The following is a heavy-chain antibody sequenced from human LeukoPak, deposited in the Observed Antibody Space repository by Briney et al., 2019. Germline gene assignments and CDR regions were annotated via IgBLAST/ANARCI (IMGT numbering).Heavy chain of an antibody. D-gene: IGHD6-25*01. J-gene: IGHJ4*02. CDR2: IYSGGST. CDR3: ARGLGF. CDR1: GFTVSSNY. V-gene: IGHV3-66*01. Sequence: GGSLRLSCAASGFTVSSNYMSWVRQAPGKGLEWVSFIYSGGSTHYADSVKGRFTISRDNAKNSLYLQMNTLRAEDTAVYYCARGLGFWGQGTLVTVSS.